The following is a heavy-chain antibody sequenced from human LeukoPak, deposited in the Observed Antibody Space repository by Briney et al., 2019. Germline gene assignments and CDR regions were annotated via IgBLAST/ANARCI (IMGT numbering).Heavy chain of an antibody. CDR3: ARDTRDGYNYRAY. Sequence: GGSLRLSCAASGFTFSSYGMHWVRQAPGKGLEWVAVISYDGSNKYYADSVKGRFTISRDNFKNTLYLQMNSLRAEDTAVYYCARDTRDGYNYRAYWGQGTLVTVSS. J-gene: IGHJ4*02. V-gene: IGHV3-30*03. CDR2: ISYDGSNK. CDR1: GFTFSSYG. D-gene: IGHD5-24*01.